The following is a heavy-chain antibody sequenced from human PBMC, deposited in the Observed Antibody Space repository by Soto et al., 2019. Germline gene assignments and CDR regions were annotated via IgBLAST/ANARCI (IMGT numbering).Heavy chain of an antibody. CDR1: GDSISSSNYY. V-gene: IGHV4-39*01. Sequence: PSETLSLTCTVSGDSISSSNYYWGWIRQPPGKGLEWIANIYYSGTTYCNPSLKSRVTISVDTSKNQFSLKLSSVTAADTAVYYCARHRYSYGVYYFDYWGQGTLVTVSS. CDR2: IYYSGTT. CDR3: ARHRYSYGVYYFDY. J-gene: IGHJ4*02. D-gene: IGHD5-18*01.